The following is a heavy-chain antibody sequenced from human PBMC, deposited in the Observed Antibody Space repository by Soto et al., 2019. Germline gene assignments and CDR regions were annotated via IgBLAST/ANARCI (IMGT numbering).Heavy chain of an antibody. CDR1: GGTFSSYA. Sequence: QVQLVQSGAEVKKPGSSVKVSCKASGGTFSSYAISWVRQAPGQGLEWMGGIIPIFGTANYAQKFQGRVTITADESTSRAYMELSSLRSEDTAVYYCARVTSPHEGAALGMDVWGQGTTVTVSS. CDR2: IIPIFGTA. J-gene: IGHJ6*02. CDR3: ARVTSPHEGAALGMDV. D-gene: IGHD6-6*01. V-gene: IGHV1-69*01.